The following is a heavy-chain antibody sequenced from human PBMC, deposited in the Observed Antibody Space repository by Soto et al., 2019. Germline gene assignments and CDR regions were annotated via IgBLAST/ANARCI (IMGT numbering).Heavy chain of an antibody. D-gene: IGHD3-16*01. CDR2: IYYSGST. CDR1: GGPISTYY. CDR3: ARSVWNYYYYGMDV. J-gene: IGHJ6*02. Sequence: PSAPLSLTCTVSGGPISTYYWSWVRQPPGPGLEWIGYIYYSGSTNYNPSHKIRVTISVDTSKNQFSLRLSFVTAADTAVYYCARSVWNYYYYGMDVWGQGTTVS. V-gene: IGHV4-59*01.